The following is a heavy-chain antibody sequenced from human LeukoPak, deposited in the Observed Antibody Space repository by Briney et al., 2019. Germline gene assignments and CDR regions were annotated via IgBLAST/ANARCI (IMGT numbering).Heavy chain of an antibody. Sequence: PSETLSLTCAVSGYSISSSNWWGWIRQPPGKGLEWIGYIYYSGSTNYNPSLKSRVTISVDKSKNQFSLKLSSVTAADTAVYYCARGGDEQDLDREPPRWGNWFDPWGQGTLVTVSS. CDR2: IYYSGST. CDR3: ARGGDEQDLDREPPRWGNWFDP. V-gene: IGHV4-28*03. CDR1: GYSISSSNW. J-gene: IGHJ5*02. D-gene: IGHD3-16*01.